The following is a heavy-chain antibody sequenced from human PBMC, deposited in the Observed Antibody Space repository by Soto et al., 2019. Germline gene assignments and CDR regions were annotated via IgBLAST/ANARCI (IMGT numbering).Heavy chain of an antibody. Sequence: PGGSLRLSCAASGFTFSSYGMHWVRQAPGKGLEWVAVISYDGSNKYYADSVKGRFNISRDNSKSTLYLQMNSLRAADTAVYYCAKDRLPMRGYYDGAYYYYGMDVWGQGTTVTVSS. J-gene: IGHJ6*02. CDR3: AKDRLPMRGYYDGAYYYYGMDV. V-gene: IGHV3-30*18. CDR2: ISYDGSNK. D-gene: IGHD3-3*01. CDR1: GFTFSSYG.